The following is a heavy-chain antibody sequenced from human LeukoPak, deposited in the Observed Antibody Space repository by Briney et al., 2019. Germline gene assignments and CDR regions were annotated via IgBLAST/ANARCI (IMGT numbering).Heavy chain of an antibody. Sequence: SETLSLTCTVSGGSISSSSYYWGWIRQPPGKGLEWIGNIYYSGSTFYNPSLKSRVTISVDTSKNQFSLKLSSVTAADTAVYYCARARGYCSGGSCLSDPGFDYWGQGTLVTVSS. J-gene: IGHJ4*02. CDR3: ARARGYCSGGSCLSDPGFDY. CDR1: GGSISSSSYY. CDR2: IYYSGST. V-gene: IGHV4-39*07. D-gene: IGHD2-15*01.